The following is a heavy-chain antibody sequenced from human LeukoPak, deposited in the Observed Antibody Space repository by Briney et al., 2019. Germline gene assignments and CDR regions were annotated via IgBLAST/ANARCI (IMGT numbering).Heavy chain of an antibody. J-gene: IGHJ6*04. CDR2: ISGSGGST. V-gene: IGHV3-23*01. CDR3: AELGITMIGGV. Sequence: GGTLRLSCAASGFTFSSYGMGWVRQAPGKGLEWVSAISGSGGSTYYADSVKGRFTISRDNAKNSLYLQMNSLRAEDTAVYYCAELGITMIGGVWGKGTTVTISS. D-gene: IGHD3-10*02. CDR1: GFTFSSYG.